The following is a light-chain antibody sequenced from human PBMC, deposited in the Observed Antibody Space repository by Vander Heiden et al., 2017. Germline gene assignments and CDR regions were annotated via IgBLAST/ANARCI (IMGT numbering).Light chain of an antibody. V-gene: IGKV3-20*01. J-gene: IGKJ2*01. CDR3: QWDGSSGYT. Sequence: EILLTQSPGTLSLSPGERATLSCRASQSVSSSYLAWYQQKPVQAPRLLIYGASSRATGIPDRFSGRGSRTDFTLTMSRLVPEDFAVSYCQWDGSSGYTFGHGTKLEIK. CDR2: GAS. CDR1: QSVSSSY.